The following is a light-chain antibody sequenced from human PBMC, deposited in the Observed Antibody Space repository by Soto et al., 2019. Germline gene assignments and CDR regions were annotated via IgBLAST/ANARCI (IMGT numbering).Light chain of an antibody. CDR1: QGIANF. CDR2: GAS. J-gene: IGKJ3*01. CDR3: QQLNSFPIP. Sequence: IQLTQSPSSLSASVGDRVTISCRASQGIANFLAWYQQKPGKAPKLLIYGASTLQSGVPSRFSGSGSGTDFTLTISSLQPEDFATYYCQQLNSFPIPFGPDTKVDIK. V-gene: IGKV1-9*01.